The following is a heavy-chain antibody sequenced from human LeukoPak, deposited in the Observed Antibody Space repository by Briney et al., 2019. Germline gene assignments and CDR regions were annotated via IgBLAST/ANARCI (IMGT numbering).Heavy chain of an antibody. CDR1: GYTFTDYY. D-gene: IGHD6-25*01. Sequence: ASVKVSCKASGYTFTDYYIHWVRQAPGQGLEWMGWINPNSGGTNYAQKFQGRVTMTRDTSISTACMELSGLRSDDTAVYYCARAGATWQVFFDYWGQGTLVTVSS. V-gene: IGHV1-2*02. J-gene: IGHJ4*02. CDR3: ARAGATWQVFFDY. CDR2: INPNSGGT.